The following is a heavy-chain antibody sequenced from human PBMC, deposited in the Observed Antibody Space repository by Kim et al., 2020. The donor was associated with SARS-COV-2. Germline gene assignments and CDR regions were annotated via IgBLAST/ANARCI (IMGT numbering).Heavy chain of an antibody. V-gene: IGHV3-23*01. D-gene: IGHD1-1*01. Sequence: GGSLRLSCAASGFTLSNYGMSWVRQAPGKGLEWVSTFSSSGDNTFYADSVKGRFTISRDISKNTLYLQINSLRAEDTAIYFCAKAGNWSPFDDWGQGTLVTVSS. CDR2: FSSSGDNT. CDR3: AKAGNWSPFDD. J-gene: IGHJ4*02. CDR1: GFTLSNYG.